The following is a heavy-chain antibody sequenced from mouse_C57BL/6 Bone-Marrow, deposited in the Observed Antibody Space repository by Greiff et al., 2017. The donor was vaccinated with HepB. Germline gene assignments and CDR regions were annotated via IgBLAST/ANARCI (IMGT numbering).Heavy chain of an antibody. CDR2: IDPEDGDT. CDR3: TYYGSSRYWYFDV. J-gene: IGHJ1*03. CDR1: GFNIKDYY. V-gene: IGHV14-1*01. D-gene: IGHD1-1*01. Sequence: QLQQSGAELVRPGASVKLSCTASGFNIKDYYMHWVKQRPEQGLEWIGRIDPEDGDTEYAPKFQGKATMTADTSSNTAYLQLSSLTSEDTAVYYCTYYGSSRYWYFDVWGTGTTVTVSS.